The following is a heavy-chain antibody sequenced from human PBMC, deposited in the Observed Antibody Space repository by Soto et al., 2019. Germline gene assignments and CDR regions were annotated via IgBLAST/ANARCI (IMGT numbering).Heavy chain of an antibody. V-gene: IGHV2-5*02. Sequence: QITLKESGPTLVKPTQTLTLTCTFSGFSLSTYGVGVGWIRQPPGKALEWLAIIYWDHDQYFSPSLKDRLSLSNDTSTTQVVLTMTSMGPVDTATYFCAHFVRTFDVWGHGTVVTVSS. CDR3: AHFVRTFDV. D-gene: IGHD3-10*02. CDR2: IYWDHDQ. CDR1: GFSLSTYGVG. J-gene: IGHJ3*01.